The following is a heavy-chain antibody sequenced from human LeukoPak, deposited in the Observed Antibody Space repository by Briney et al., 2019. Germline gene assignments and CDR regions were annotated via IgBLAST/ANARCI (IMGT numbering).Heavy chain of an antibody. D-gene: IGHD3-22*01. CDR1: GGTFSSSA. J-gene: IGHJ4*02. Sequence: VASVKVSCKASGGTFSSSAISWVRQAPGQGLEWLGGIIPIFGSSNYAQNFQDRVTITADESTSTAYMELSSLRSEDTAVYYCAIVRDSSGYYYFDYWGQGTLVTVSS. CDR2: IIPIFGSS. V-gene: IGHV1-69*13. CDR3: AIVRDSSGYYYFDY.